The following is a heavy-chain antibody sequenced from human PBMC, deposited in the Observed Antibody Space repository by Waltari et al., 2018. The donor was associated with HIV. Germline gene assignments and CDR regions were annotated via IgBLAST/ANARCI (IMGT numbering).Heavy chain of an antibody. Sequence: EVQLVESGGGLVQSGRSLRLSCTASGFPFGDYAMSWFRQAPGKGLEWVGFSRSKTYGGTTEHAASVKDRFTISRDDSKSIAYLQMNSLKTEDTAVYYCSRSRGYSYGYADYWGQGTLVTVSS. J-gene: IGHJ4*02. CDR2: SRSKTYGGTT. CDR3: SRSRGYSYGYADY. CDR1: GFPFGDYA. V-gene: IGHV3-49*03. D-gene: IGHD5-18*01.